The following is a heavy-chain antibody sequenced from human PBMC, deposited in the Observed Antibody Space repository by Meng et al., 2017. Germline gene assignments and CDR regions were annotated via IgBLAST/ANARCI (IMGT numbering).Heavy chain of an antibody. D-gene: IGHD5-24*01. CDR2: ISSSSSYI. V-gene: IGHV3-21*01. CDR3: ARDRGDGYNVN. CDR1: GFTFSSYS. J-gene: IGHJ4*02. Sequence: GESLKISCAASGFTFSSYSMNWVRQAPGKGLEWVSSISSSSSYIYYADSVKGRFTISRDNAKNSLYLQMNSLRAEDTAVYYCARDRGDGYNVNWGQGTLVTVSS.